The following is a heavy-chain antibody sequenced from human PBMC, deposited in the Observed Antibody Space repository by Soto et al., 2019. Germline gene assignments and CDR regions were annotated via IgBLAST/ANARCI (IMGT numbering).Heavy chain of an antibody. CDR2: IIPIFGTA. Sequence: QVQLVQSGAEVKKPGSSVKVSCKASGGTFSSYAINWVRQAPGQGLEWMGGIIPIFGTANYAQKFQGRVTIPADESTSKANMEWRSLRSEDTAVYYGGRDRGAYPNSGAFAHRGKGPLVTVSS. D-gene: IGHD1-26*01. J-gene: IGHJ4*02. V-gene: IGHV1-69*01. CDR3: GRDRGAYPNSGAFAH. CDR1: GGTFSSYA.